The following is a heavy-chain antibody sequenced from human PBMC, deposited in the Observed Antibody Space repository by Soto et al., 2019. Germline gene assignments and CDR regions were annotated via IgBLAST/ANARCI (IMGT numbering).Heavy chain of an antibody. CDR2: IVPIFGTA. J-gene: IGHJ5*02. CDR3: ATDTDIVVVQAVTSQSYWFDP. CDR1: GGTFSSYA. D-gene: IGHD2-2*01. Sequence: QVQLVQSGAEVKKPGSSVKVSCKASGGTFSSYAISWVRQAPGQGLGWMGGIVPIFGTANYAQKFQGRVTITADKSTSTDYLELSSLRTEDTAVYYCATDTDIVVVQAVTSQSYWFDPWGQRTLVTV. V-gene: IGHV1-69*06.